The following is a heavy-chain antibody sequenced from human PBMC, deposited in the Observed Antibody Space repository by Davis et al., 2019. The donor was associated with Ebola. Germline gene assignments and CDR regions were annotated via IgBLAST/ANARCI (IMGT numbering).Heavy chain of an antibody. CDR2: ISDYNGNT. CDR3: ARDVDIVSTIPLDY. J-gene: IGHJ4*02. Sequence: AASVKVSCKASGYTFSSYAITWVRQAPGQGLEWMGWISDYNGNTNYAQKFQDRVTMTTDTSTSTAYLDLRSLRSDDTAVYYCARDVDIVSTIPLDYWGQGTLVTVSS. CDR1: GYTFSSYA. V-gene: IGHV1-18*01. D-gene: IGHD5/OR15-5a*01.